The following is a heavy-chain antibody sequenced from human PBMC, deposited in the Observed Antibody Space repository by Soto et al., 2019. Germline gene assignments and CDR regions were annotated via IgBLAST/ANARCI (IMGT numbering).Heavy chain of an antibody. CDR2: ISWKSGSI. CDR3: AKAYYDDAFDI. Sequence: GGSVRLSCAASGFTFDDYAMHWVRQAPGKGLEWVSGISWKSGSIGYADSVKGRFTISRDNAKNSLYLQMNSLRAEDTALYYCAKAYYDDAFDIWGQGTMVTVS. V-gene: IGHV3-9*01. D-gene: IGHD3-22*01. CDR1: GFTFDDYA. J-gene: IGHJ3*02.